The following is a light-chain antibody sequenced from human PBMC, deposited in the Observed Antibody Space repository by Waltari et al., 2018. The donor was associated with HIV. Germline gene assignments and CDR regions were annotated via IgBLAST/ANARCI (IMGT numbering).Light chain of an antibody. Sequence: QSALTQPASVSGSPGQSITISCSGTRSDIGAYNSVAWYQQNPGRPPKLVIYDVANRPSGLSSRFSVSKSANTASLTISGLQPDDEAYYYCSSYTDTATLVFGTGTKVTVL. CDR3: SSYTDTATLV. CDR1: RSDIGAYNS. J-gene: IGLJ1*01. CDR2: DVA. V-gene: IGLV2-14*03.